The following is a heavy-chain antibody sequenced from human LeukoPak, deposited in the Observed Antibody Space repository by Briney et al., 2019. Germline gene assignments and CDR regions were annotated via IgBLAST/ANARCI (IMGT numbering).Heavy chain of an antibody. D-gene: IGHD2-21*02. CDR2: INHSGST. V-gene: IGHV4-34*01. CDR3: ARLVCGGDCYSDY. Sequence: SETLSLTCAVYGGSFSGYYWSWIRQPPGKGLEWIGEINHSGSTNYHPSLKSRVTISVDTSKKQFSLKLSSVTAADTAVYYCARLVCGGDCYSDYWGQGTLVTVSS. J-gene: IGHJ4*02. CDR1: GGSFSGYY.